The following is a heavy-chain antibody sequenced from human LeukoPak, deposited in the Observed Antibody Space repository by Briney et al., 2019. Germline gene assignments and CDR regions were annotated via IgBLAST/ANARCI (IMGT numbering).Heavy chain of an antibody. CDR1: GGSISSSSYY. CDR2: IYYSGST. CDR3: ARVVAVAGTRFDY. D-gene: IGHD6-19*01. J-gene: IGHJ4*02. Sequence: SETLSLTCTVSGGSISSSSYYWSWIRQPPGKGLEWIGYIYYSGSTNYNPSLKSRVTISVDTSKNQFSLKLSSVTAADTAVYYCARVVAVAGTRFDYWGQGTLVTVSS. V-gene: IGHV4-61*01.